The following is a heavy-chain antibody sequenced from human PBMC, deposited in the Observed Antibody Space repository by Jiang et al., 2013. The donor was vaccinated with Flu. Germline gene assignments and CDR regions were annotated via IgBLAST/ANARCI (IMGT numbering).Heavy chain of an antibody. CDR2: IKQDGSEK. CDR3: AYQSSGWYGGAFDI. CDR1: GFTFSSYW. V-gene: IGHV3-7*01. Sequence: CAASGFTFSSYWMSWVRQAPGKGLEWVANIKQDGSEKYYVDSVKGRFTISRDNAKNSLYLQMNSLRAEDTAVYYCAYQSSGWYGGAFDIWGQGTMVTVSS. J-gene: IGHJ3*02. D-gene: IGHD6-19*01.